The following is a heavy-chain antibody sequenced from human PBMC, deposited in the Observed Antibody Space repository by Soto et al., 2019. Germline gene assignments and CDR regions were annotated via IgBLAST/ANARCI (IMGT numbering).Heavy chain of an antibody. CDR2: IYYSGTT. CDR3: ARGPSGDKVPY. D-gene: IGHD7-27*01. V-gene: IGHV4-59*08. CDR1: GGSISSYY. J-gene: IGHJ4*02. Sequence: SETLSLTCTVSGGSISSYYWSWIRQPPGKGLEWIGYIYYSGTTYTNPSLRSQVAISLDTSKNHFSLTLSSVTAADTAVYYCARGPSGDKVPYWGQGALVTVSS.